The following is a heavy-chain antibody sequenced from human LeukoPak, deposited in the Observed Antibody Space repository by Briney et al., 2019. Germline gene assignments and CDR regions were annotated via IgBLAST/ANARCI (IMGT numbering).Heavy chain of an antibody. J-gene: IGHJ5*02. CDR2: ISDSGNTI. CDR3: VREGVNPETWFDP. Sequence: GGSLRLSCAASGFTFSSFEMHGVGQAPGKGLEGVSYISDSGNTIVYADSVKGRFTISRDNAENSLYLQMNSLRAEDTAVYFCVREGVNPETWFDPWGQGTLVTVSS. CDR1: GFTFSSFE. V-gene: IGHV3-48*03. D-gene: IGHD1-14*01.